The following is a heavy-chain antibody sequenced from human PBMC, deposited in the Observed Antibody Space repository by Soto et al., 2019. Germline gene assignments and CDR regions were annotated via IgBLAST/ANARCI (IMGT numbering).Heavy chain of an antibody. CDR2: IYYSGST. J-gene: IGHJ5*02. CDR3: ARDRERGYYDFGCGSNWFDP. Sequence: QVQLQESGPGLVKPSQTLSLTCTVSGGSISSGGYYWSWIRQHPGKGLEWIGYIYYSGSTYYNPSLKSRVTISVDTSKNQFSLKLSSVTAADTAVYYCARDRERGYYDFGCGSNWFDPWGQGTLVTVSS. V-gene: IGHV4-31*03. CDR1: GGSISSGGYY. D-gene: IGHD3-3*01.